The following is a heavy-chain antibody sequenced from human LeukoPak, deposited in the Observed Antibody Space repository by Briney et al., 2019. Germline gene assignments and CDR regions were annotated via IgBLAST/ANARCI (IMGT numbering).Heavy chain of an antibody. CDR1: GGSFSGYY. J-gene: IGHJ4*02. D-gene: IGHD3-22*01. Sequence: KPSETLSLTCAVYGGSFSGYYWSWIRQPPGKGLEWIGEINHSGSTNYNPSLKSRVTISGDTSKNQFSLKLRSVTAADTAVYYCAREVRSSGYSLDYWGQGTLVTVSS. CDR2: INHSGST. V-gene: IGHV4-34*01. CDR3: AREVRSSGYSLDY.